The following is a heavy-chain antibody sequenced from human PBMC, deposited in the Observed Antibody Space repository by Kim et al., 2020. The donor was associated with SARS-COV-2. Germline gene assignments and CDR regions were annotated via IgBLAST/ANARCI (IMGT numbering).Heavy chain of an antibody. CDR3: ARGSTAFDI. D-gene: IGHD3-10*01. Sequence: GGSLRLSCAVSGFTVNTNYMSWVRQAPGKGLEWVSVIYSGGSTYYADSVKGRFTISRDKSKNTLWLQMNSLRAEDTAVYYCARGSTAFDICGQGTMVTVSS. CDR2: IYSGGST. V-gene: IGHV3-53*01. J-gene: IGHJ3*02. CDR1: GFTVNTNY.